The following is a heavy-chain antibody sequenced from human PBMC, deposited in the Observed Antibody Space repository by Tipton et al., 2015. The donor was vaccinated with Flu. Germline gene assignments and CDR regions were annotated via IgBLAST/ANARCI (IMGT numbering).Heavy chain of an antibody. CDR2: IYHSGST. V-gene: IGHV4-38-2*02. Sequence: LRLSCTVSGYSISSGYYWGWIRQPPGKGLEWIGSIYHSGSTYYNPSLKSRVTISVDTSKNQFSLKLSSVTAADTAVYYCARGGLRKTQGYFDLWGRGTLVTVSS. CDR1: GYSISSGYY. J-gene: IGHJ2*01. CDR3: ARGGLRKTQGYFDL.